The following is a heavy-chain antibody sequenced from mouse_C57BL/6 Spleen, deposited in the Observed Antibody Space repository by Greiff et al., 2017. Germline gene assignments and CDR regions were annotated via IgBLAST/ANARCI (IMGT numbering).Heavy chain of an antibody. CDR2: INPNNGGT. J-gene: IGHJ1*03. D-gene: IGHD2-12*01. Sequence: VQLQQSGPELVKPGASVKLSCKASGYTFTDYNMHWVKQSPGESLEWIGYINPNNGGTSYNQKFKGKATLTVNKSSSTAYMQLRSLTSEDAAVYYCARTRFHDARAAYWYFEVWGTGTTVTVSS. CDR3: ARTRFHDARAAYWYFEV. CDR1: GYTFTDYN. V-gene: IGHV1-22*01.